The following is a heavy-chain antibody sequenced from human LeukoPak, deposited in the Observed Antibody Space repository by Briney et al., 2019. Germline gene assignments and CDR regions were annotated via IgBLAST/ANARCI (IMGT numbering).Heavy chain of an antibody. CDR1: GGSFSGYY. D-gene: IGHD3-22*01. J-gene: IGHJ4*02. CDR2: INHSGST. Sequence: PSETLSLTCAVYGGSFSGYYWSWIRQPPGKGLEWIGEINHSGSTNYNPSLKSRVTISVDTSKNQFSLKLSSVTAADTAVYYCAIGSYDSSGKGRVDYWGQGTLVTVSS. V-gene: IGHV4-34*01. CDR3: AIGSYDSSGKGRVDY.